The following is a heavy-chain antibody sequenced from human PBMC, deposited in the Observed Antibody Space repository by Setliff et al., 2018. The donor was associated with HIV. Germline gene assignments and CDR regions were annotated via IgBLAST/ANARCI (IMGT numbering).Heavy chain of an antibody. V-gene: IGHV1-69*10. CDR3: ASTSSTKTLPDAFDI. CDR1: GGTFSSYA. D-gene: IGHD2-2*01. J-gene: IGHJ3*02. CDR2: IIPILGIA. Sequence: ASVKVSCKASGGTFSSYAISWVRQAPGQGLEWMGGIIPILGIANYALKFQGRVTITADKSTSTAYMELSSLRSEDTAVYYCASTSSTKTLPDAFDIWGQGTMVTVSS.